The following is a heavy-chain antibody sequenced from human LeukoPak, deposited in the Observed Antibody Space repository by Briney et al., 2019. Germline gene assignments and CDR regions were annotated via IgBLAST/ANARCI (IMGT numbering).Heavy chain of an antibody. CDR2: LRYDGSNK. V-gene: IGHV3-30*02. J-gene: IGHJ4*02. CDR3: AKDLLEYYGSGSYGFDY. Sequence: GGYLRLSCAASGFTFCSYGLHWVRPAPGKGLEWVAFLRYDGSNKYYADSVKGRFTISRDNSKNTLLLQMNSLRADDTAVYYCAKDLLEYYGSGSYGFDYWGQGTLVTVSS. CDR1: GFTFCSYG. D-gene: IGHD3-10*01.